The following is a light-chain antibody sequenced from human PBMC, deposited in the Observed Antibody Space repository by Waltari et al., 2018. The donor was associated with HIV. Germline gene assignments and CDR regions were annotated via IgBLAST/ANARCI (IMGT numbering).Light chain of an antibody. CDR2: HDT. CDR1: NIGSKS. Sequence: NIGSKSVNWYQKQPGQAPVMVIYHDTDRPSGIPDRFSGSNSEDTATLTIRRVEAGDEADYFCQVWDTNTDQYVIFGGGTNLAV. J-gene: IGLJ2*01. V-gene: IGLV3-21*01. CDR3: QVWDTNTDQYVI.